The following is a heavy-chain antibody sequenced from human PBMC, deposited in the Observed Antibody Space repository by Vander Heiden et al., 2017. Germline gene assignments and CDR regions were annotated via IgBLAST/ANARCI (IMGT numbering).Heavy chain of an antibody. J-gene: IGHJ4*02. CDR1: GFTFKTYN. Sequence: EVQLIESGGNLVQPGGSLRLSCAGFGFTFKTYNMNWVRPTPGKGLEWISYISGDGKSIYYADSVKGRFTISRDNARSSLYLQMNSLRDEDAGVYHCARDDYDNSGSLWGQGTLVNVSS. D-gene: IGHD3-22*01. CDR3: ARDDYDNSGSL. V-gene: IGHV3-48*02. CDR2: ISGDGKSI.